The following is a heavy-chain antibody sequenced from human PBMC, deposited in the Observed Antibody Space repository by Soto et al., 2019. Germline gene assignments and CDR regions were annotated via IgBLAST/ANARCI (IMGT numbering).Heavy chain of an antibody. CDR2: INHSGNT. D-gene: IGHD3-16*01. Sequence: SETLSLTCAVYGGSFSGYYWNWVRQSPRKGLEWIGEINHSGNTNYNPALKGRVTISVDASKSQFSLNLFSVTATDTAICYCARDAQSYYYKITHYYFDSWVPGTLVTVSS. J-gene: IGHJ4*02. CDR3: ARDAQSYYYKITHYYFDS. V-gene: IGHV4-34*01. CDR1: GGSFSGYY.